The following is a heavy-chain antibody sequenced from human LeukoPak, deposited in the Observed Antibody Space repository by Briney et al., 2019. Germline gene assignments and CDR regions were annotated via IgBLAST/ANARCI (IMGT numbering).Heavy chain of an antibody. D-gene: IGHD5-24*01. V-gene: IGHV3-49*03. J-gene: IGHJ5*01. Sequence: GGSLRLSCTASGFTFGDYAKSWFRQAPGKGLEWVGFIRSKAYGGTTEYAASLKGRITISRDDSKTIAYLQMSSLKTEDTAVYYCSRGRRSPDSWGQGTLVTVSS. CDR2: IRSKAYGGTT. CDR3: SRGRRSPDS. CDR1: GFTFGDYA.